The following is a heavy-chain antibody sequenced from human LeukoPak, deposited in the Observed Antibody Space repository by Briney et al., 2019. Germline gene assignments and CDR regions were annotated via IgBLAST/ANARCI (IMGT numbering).Heavy chain of an antibody. Sequence: VASVKVSCKASGYTFSGYYMHWVRQAPGQGLEWMRRINPNSGGTNYAQKFQGRVTMTRDTSISTAYMELSRLRSDDTAVYYCASADYYDSSSIDYWGQGTLVTVSS. CDR1: GYTFSGYY. V-gene: IGHV1-2*06. CDR2: INPNSGGT. CDR3: ASADYYDSSSIDY. D-gene: IGHD3-22*01. J-gene: IGHJ4*02.